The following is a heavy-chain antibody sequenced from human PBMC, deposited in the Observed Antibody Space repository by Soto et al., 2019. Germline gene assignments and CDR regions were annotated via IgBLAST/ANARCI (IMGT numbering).Heavy chain of an antibody. J-gene: IGHJ6*03. CDR2: INPNSGGT. CDR3: AREGGPYSSSSNYYYYYYMDV. D-gene: IGHD6-6*01. V-gene: IGHV1-2*04. Sequence: ASVKVSCKASGYTFTGYYMHWVRQAPGQELEWMGWINPNSGGTNYAQKFQGWVTMTRDTSISTAYMELSRLRSDDTAVYYCAREGGPYSSSSNYYYYYYMDVWGKGTTVTVSS. CDR1: GYTFTGYY.